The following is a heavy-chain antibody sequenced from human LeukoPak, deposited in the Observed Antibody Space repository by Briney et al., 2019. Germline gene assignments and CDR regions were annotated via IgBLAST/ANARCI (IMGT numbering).Heavy chain of an antibody. CDR3: ALGYCGGGSCYAREYFQH. J-gene: IGHJ1*01. CDR1: GGSISSGGYY. Sequence: TLSLTCTVSGGSISSGGYYWTWIRRHPGKGLEWIGYIYYSGSTYYNPSLKSRVTISVDTSKNQFSLKPSSVTAADTAVYYCALGYCGGGSCYAREYFQHWGQETLVTVSS. V-gene: IGHV4-31*03. D-gene: IGHD2-15*01. CDR2: IYYSGST.